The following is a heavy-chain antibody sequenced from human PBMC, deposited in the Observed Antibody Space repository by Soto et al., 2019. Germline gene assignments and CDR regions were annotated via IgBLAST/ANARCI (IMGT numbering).Heavy chain of an antibody. V-gene: IGHV2-5*01. CDR3: AHRLPGPSGYDV. CDR2: IYWNDEQ. J-gene: IGHJ6*02. D-gene: IGHD6-13*01. CDR1: GFSLTSGVVG. Sequence: QITLKESGPTLVKPTQTLTLTCTFSGFSLTSGVVGVGWIRQPPGEALEWLALIYWNDEQYYNPSLRNRLTINKENSQNQVVLNMNNIEPVDPATYFCAHRLPGPSGYDVWGQGTTVTVSS.